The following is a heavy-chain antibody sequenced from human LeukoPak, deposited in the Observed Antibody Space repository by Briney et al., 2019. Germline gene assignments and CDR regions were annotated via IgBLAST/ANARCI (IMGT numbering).Heavy chain of an antibody. D-gene: IGHD5-18*01. J-gene: IGHJ4*02. CDR3: ARIFIRNGYSSYFDC. CDR2: VYQSGTT. V-gene: IGHV4-38-2*02. Sequence: SETLSLTCTVSGFSISSGHYWGWVRPPPGAGLEWIGSVYQSGTTYYNPSLKSRVTTSVDMSKNQFSLGLRPVTAADTAVYYCARIFIRNGYSSYFDCWGQGTLVTVSS. CDR1: GFSISSGHY.